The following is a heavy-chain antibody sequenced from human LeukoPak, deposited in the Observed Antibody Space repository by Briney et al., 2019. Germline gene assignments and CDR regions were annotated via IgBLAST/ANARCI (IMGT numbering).Heavy chain of an antibody. V-gene: IGHV3-30*18. Sequence: GRSLRLSCAASGFTFSSYGMHWVRQAPGKGLEWVAVILYDGSNKYYADSVKGRFTISRDNSKNTLYLQMNSLRAEDTAVYYCAKDGEYYGDLNEPYYYYGMDVWGKGTTVTVSS. CDR2: ILYDGSNK. D-gene: IGHD4-17*01. CDR1: GFTFSSYG. CDR3: AKDGEYYGDLNEPYYYYGMDV. J-gene: IGHJ6*04.